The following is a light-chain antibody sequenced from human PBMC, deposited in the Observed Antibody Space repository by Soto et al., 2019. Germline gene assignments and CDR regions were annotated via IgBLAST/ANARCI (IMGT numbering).Light chain of an antibody. V-gene: IGKV1-5*01. CDR2: DAS. CDR3: QQYNSYSRA. CDR1: QSIGTW. J-gene: IGKJ1*01. Sequence: DIQMTQSPSTLSASVGDRVTITCRASQSIGTWLAWYQHKPGRAPKLLIYDASTLEGGVPSRFSGSRSGTEFTFTISSLQPDDFATYYCQQYNSYSRAFGQGTKVDNK.